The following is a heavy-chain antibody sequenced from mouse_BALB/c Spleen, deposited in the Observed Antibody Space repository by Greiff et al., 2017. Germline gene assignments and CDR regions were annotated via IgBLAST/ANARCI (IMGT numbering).Heavy chain of an antibody. J-gene: IGHJ4*01. Sequence: VQLQQSGAELVRPGSSVKISCKASGYAFSSYWMNWVKQRPGQGLEWIGQIYPGDGDTNYNGKFKGKATLTADKSSSTAYMQLSSLTSEDSAVYFCAREGGVLRGSYAMDYWGQGTSVTVSS. CDR2: IYPGDGDT. D-gene: IGHD2-14*01. V-gene: IGHV1-80*01. CDR1: GYAFSSYW. CDR3: AREGGVLRGSYAMDY.